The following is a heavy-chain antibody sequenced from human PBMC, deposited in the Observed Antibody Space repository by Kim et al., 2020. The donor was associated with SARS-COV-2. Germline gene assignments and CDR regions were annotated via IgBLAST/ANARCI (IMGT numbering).Heavy chain of an antibody. Sequence: GGSLRLSCAASGFTFSSYEMNWVRQAPGKGLEWVSYISSSGSTIYYADSVKGRFTISRDNAKNSLYLQMNSLRAEDTAVYYCARDGTVQYYYYYYGMDVWGQGTTVTVSS. J-gene: IGHJ6*02. D-gene: IGHD1-1*01. CDR3: ARDGTVQYYYYYYGMDV. V-gene: IGHV3-48*03. CDR1: GFTFSSYE. CDR2: ISSSGSTI.